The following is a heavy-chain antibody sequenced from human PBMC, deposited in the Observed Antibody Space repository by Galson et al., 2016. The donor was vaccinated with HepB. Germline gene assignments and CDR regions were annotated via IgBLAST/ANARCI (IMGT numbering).Heavy chain of an antibody. Sequence: VKVSCKASGYRFFTYGISWVRQAPGQGLEWLGWISANSGNPIYAQKFQDRVTMTRDTSASTVYMDLRSLRSDDTAVYYCARDVQFRFDYWGQGTLVTVSS. CDR2: ISANSGNP. D-gene: IGHD4-11*01. CDR1: GYRFFTYG. V-gene: IGHV1-18*04. CDR3: ARDVQFRFDY. J-gene: IGHJ4*02.